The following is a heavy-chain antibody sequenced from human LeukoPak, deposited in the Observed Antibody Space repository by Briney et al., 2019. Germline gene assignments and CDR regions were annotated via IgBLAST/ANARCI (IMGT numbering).Heavy chain of an antibody. V-gene: IGHV4-39*06. Sequence: PSETLSLTCTVSGGSISSSSYYWGWIRQPPGKGLEWIGSIYYSGSTYYNPSLKSRVTISVDTSKNQFPLKLSSVTAADTAVYYCARITNGWSFDYWGQGTLVTVSS. CDR2: IYYSGST. D-gene: IGHD6-19*01. CDR3: ARITNGWSFDY. J-gene: IGHJ4*02. CDR1: GGSISSSSYY.